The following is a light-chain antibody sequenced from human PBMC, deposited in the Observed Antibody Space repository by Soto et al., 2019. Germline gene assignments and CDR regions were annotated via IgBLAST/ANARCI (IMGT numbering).Light chain of an antibody. CDR3: QQYHTYAYT. V-gene: IGKV1-5*03. J-gene: IGKJ2*01. Sequence: DIQMTQSPSTLSASVGDRVTITCRASQTINNWLAWYQQKPGKAPKLLIYTASSLESGVPSRFSGSGSGTDFTLTISSLQPDDFATYYCQQYHTYAYTFGQGTKLEIK. CDR1: QTINNW. CDR2: TAS.